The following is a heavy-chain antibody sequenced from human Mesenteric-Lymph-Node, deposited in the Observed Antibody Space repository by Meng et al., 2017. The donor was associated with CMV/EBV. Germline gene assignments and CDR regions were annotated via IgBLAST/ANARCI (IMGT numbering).Heavy chain of an antibody. V-gene: IGHV4-4*02. CDR1: GDSINNHNW. CDR3: ARGLYGDNAY. J-gene: IGHJ4*02. Sequence: SRTCGVSGDSINNHNWWSWVRQPPGKGLEWIGEIYHSGRTNYTPSLKSRVTISMDKSNNQFSLKLNSVTAADTAVYYCARGLYGDNAYWGQGTLVTVSS. CDR2: IYHSGRT. D-gene: IGHD4-17*01.